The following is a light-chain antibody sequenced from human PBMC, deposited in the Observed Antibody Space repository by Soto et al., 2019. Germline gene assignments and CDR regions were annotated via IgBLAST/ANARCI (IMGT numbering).Light chain of an antibody. V-gene: IGLV2-14*01. CDR2: DVS. J-gene: IGLJ1*01. Sequence: QSALTQPASVSGSPGQSITISCTGTSSGVGDYNYVSWYQQHPGKAPKLMIFDVSNRPSGVSNRFSGSKSGNTASLTISELQAEDEADYYCSSYTSSSTYVFGTGTKVTVL. CDR1: SSGVGDYNY. CDR3: SSYTSSSTYV.